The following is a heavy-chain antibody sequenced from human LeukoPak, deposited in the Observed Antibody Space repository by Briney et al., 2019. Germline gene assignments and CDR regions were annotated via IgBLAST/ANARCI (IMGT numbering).Heavy chain of an antibody. CDR3: ASTYDYFDSSAYLDY. J-gene: IGHJ4*02. V-gene: IGHV3-30-3*01. CDR1: GFTFSSYA. CDR2: ISYDGSNK. D-gene: IGHD3-22*01. Sequence: GRSLRLSCAASGFTFSSYAMHWVRQAPGKGLEWVAVISYDGSNKYYADSVKGRFTISRDNSKNTLYLQMNSLRAEDTAVYYCASTYDYFDSSAYLDYWGQGTLVTVSS.